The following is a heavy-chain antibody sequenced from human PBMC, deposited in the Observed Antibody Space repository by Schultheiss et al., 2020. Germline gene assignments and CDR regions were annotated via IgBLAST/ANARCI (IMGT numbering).Heavy chain of an antibody. CDR1: GYTFTSYY. CDR3: ARDGVLRFLEWFKPEADY. D-gene: IGHD3-3*01. Sequence: ASVKVSCKASGYTFTSYYMHWVRQAPGQGLEWMGIINPSGGSTSYAQKFQGRVTMTRDTSTSTVYMELSSLRSEDTAVYYCARDGVLRFLEWFKPEADYWGQGTLVTVSS. J-gene: IGHJ4*02. CDR2: INPSGGST. V-gene: IGHV1-46*01.